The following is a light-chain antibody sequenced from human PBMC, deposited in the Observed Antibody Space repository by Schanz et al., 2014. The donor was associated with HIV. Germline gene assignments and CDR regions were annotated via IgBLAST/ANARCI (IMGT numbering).Light chain of an antibody. V-gene: IGLV1-44*01. J-gene: IGLJ3*02. Sequence: QSVLTQPPSASGTPGQSVTISCSGSSSNIGSNAVHWYQQLPGTAPKLLIYINNQRPSGVPVRFSGSKSATSASLAISGLQSEDEADYFCATWDDSLEGWVFGGGIKLTVL. CDR2: INN. CDR1: SSNIGSNA. CDR3: ATWDDSLEGWV.